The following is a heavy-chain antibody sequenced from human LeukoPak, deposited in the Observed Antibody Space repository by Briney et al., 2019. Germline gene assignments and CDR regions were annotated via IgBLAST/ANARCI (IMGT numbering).Heavy chain of an antibody. CDR3: ALGTMIRGVIKSPFDY. D-gene: IGHD3-10*01. CDR1: GFTFSNYG. V-gene: IGHV4-4*02. CDR2: MYHSGST. Sequence: GSLRLSCAASGFTFSNYGMHWVRQAPGRGLEWIGEMYHSGSTNYNPSLKSRVTISVDKSKNQFSLKLSSVTAADTAVYYCALGTMIRGVIKSPFDYWGQGTLVTVSS. J-gene: IGHJ4*02.